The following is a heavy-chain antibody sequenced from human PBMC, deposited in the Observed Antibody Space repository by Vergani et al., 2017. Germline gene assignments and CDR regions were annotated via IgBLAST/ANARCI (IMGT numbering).Heavy chain of an antibody. CDR1: GFSLSNARMG. V-gene: IGHV2-26*01. Sequence: QVTLKESGPVLVKPTETLTLTCTVSGFSLSNARMGVSWIRQPPGKALEWLAHIFSNDEKSYSTSLKSRLTISKDTSKSQVVLTMTNMDPVDTATYYCVRTHPLIYYYYMDVWGKGTTVTVSS. CDR3: VRTHPLIYYYYMDV. D-gene: IGHD3-16*01. J-gene: IGHJ6*03. CDR2: IFSNDEK.